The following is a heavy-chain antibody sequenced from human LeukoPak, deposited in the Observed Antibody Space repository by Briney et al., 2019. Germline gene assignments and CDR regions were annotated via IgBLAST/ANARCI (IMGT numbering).Heavy chain of an antibody. J-gene: IGHJ4*02. V-gene: IGHV1-18*01. Sequence: AASVKVSCKASGYTFTSYGISWVRQAPGQGLEWMGWISAYNGNTNYAQKLQGRVTMTTDTSTSTAYMELRSLRSDDTAVYYCARDVRTVISGIMGATDSWGQGTLVTVSS. CDR3: ARDVRTVISGIMGATDS. CDR2: ISAYNGNT. D-gene: IGHD1-26*01. CDR1: GYTFTSYG.